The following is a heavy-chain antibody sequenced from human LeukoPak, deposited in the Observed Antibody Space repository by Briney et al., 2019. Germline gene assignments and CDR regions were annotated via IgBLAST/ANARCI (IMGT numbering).Heavy chain of an antibody. CDR1: GFTFSSYA. J-gene: IGHJ4*02. D-gene: IGHD3-22*01. CDR3: ARDLPYYDSSGYKG. V-gene: IGHV3-30-3*01. Sequence: GRSLRLSCAASGFTFSSYAMHWVRQAPGKGLEWVAVISYDGSNKYYADSVKGRFTISRDNSKNTLYLQMNSLRAEDTAVYYCARDLPYYDSSGYKGWGQGTLVTVSS. CDR2: ISYDGSNK.